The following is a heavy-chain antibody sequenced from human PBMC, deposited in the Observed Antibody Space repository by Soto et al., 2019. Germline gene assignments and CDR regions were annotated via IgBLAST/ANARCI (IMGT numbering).Heavy chain of an antibody. CDR1: GFTFSSYS. Sequence: PGGALRLSCAASGFTFSSYSMNWVRQAPGKGLEWVSYISSSSSTIYYADSVKGRFTISRDNAKNSLYLQMNSLRAEDTAVYYCARGPHYYESQGYYFDYWGQGTLVTVSS. CDR2: ISSSSSTI. J-gene: IGHJ4*02. V-gene: IGHV3-48*01. CDR3: ARGPHYYESQGYYFDY. D-gene: IGHD3-22*01.